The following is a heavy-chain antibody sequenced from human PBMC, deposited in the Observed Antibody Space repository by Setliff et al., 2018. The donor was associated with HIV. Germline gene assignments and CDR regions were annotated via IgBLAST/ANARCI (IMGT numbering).Heavy chain of an antibody. V-gene: IGHV4-61*01. Sequence: SETLSLTCAVSGYSISSGYYWGWIRQPPGKGLEWIGYIYYSGSTNYNPSLKSRVTISVDTSKNQFSLKLSSVTAADTAVYYCARDDVLWFGNWFDPWGQGTLVTVSS. CDR2: IYYSGST. CDR1: GYSISSGYY. D-gene: IGHD3-10*01. J-gene: IGHJ5*02. CDR3: ARDDVLWFGNWFDP.